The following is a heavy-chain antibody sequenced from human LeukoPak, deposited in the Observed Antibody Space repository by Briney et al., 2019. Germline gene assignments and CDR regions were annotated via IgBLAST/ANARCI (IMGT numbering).Heavy chain of an antibody. CDR1: GFTFSSYG. CDR2: ISYDGSNK. Sequence: PGGSLRLSCAASGFTFSSYGMHWVRQAPGKGLEWVAVISYDGSNKYYADSVKGRFTISRDNSKNTLYLQMNSLRAEDTAVYYCAKIAVADSDYWGQGTLVTISS. V-gene: IGHV3-30*18. D-gene: IGHD6-19*01. CDR3: AKIAVADSDY. J-gene: IGHJ4*02.